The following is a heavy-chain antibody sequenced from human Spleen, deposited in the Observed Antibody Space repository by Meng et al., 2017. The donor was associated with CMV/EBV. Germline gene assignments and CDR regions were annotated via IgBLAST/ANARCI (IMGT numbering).Heavy chain of an antibody. V-gene: IGHV3-23*01. CDR2: VSGGGT. CDR1: GFTVSSSV. J-gene: IGHJ4*02. CDR3: ARITAAAGIGVWGYFDY. Sequence: GGSLRLSCAASGFTVSSSVMTWVRQVPGKGLEWVSAVSGGGTYYADSVKGRFTISRDNSKNTLSLQMSRLRAEDTAVYYCARITAAAGIGVWGYFDYWGQGALVTVSS. D-gene: IGHD6-13*01.